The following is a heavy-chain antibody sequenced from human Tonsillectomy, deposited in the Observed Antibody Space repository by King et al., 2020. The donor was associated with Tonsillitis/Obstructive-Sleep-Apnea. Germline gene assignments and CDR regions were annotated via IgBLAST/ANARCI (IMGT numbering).Heavy chain of an antibody. V-gene: IGHV1-18*01. D-gene: IGHD3-3*01. Sequence: QLVQSGTEVKKPGASVKVSCKASGYTFTNYGISWVRQAPGQGLEWMGWISAYNGNTNYAQKLQGRVTMTTDTSTTTAYMELRSLRSDDTAVYYCARESGAPTTIFGGGDYYMDVWGKGTTVTVSS. CDR1: GYTFTNYG. J-gene: IGHJ6*03. CDR2: ISAYNGNT. CDR3: ARESGAPTTIFGGGDYYMDV.